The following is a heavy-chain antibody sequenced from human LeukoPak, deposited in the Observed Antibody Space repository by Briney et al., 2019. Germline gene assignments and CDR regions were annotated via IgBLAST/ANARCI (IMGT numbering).Heavy chain of an antibody. D-gene: IGHD2-21*02. J-gene: IGHJ3*02. CDR3: ARTLYCGGDCPDDAFDI. CDR1: GGSISSSSYY. CDR2: IYYSGST. Sequence: SETLSLTCTVSGGSISSSSYYWGWIRQPPGKGLEWIGSIYYSGSTYYNPSLKSRVTISVDRSKNQFSLKLSSVTAADTAVYYCARTLYCGGDCPDDAFDIWGQGTMVTVSS. V-gene: IGHV4-39*07.